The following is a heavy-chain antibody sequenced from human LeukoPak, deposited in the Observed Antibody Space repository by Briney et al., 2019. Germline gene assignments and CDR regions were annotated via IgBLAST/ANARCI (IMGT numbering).Heavy chain of an antibody. D-gene: IGHD1-26*01. CDR3: ATGPRGSGTYLEYYFDY. Sequence: PGGSLRLSCAASGFIFSTYTMNWVRQAPGKGLEWVSSISSSSNDIFYADSVKGRFTISRDNAKNSLYLQMNSLRDGDTAVYYCATGPRGSGTYLEYYFDYWGQGTLVTVSS. CDR1: GFIFSTYT. V-gene: IGHV3-48*02. J-gene: IGHJ4*02. CDR2: ISSSSNDI.